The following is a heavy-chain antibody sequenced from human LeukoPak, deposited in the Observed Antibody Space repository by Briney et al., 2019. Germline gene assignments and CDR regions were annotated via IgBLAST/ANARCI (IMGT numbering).Heavy chain of an antibody. CDR2: INGDGSST. CDR1: GFTFSSYW. V-gene: IGHV3-74*01. D-gene: IGHD6-13*01. CDR3: ARGGGSNWSY. Sequence: TGGSLRLSCAASGFTFSSYWMHWVRHAPGKGLVWVSRINGDGSSTNYADSVKGRFTISRDNAKNTLYLQMNSLRAEDTAVYYCARGGGSNWSYWGQGTLVTVSS. J-gene: IGHJ4*02.